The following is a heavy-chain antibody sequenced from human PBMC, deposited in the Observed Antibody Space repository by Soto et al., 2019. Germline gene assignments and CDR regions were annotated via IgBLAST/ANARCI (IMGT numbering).Heavy chain of an antibody. J-gene: IGHJ5*02. CDR3: TRQHPPSDDYRPYNWFHX. Sequence: LRLSCAASGFTFSGSSMHWVRQASGKGLEWVGRSRIKANSYATAYAASVKGRFTISRYDSKNTAYLQMNGLKTEYTAVYYFTRQHPPSDDYRPYNWFHXWGQGTLVTVSX. V-gene: IGHV3-73*01. CDR1: GFTFSGSS. D-gene: IGHD4-4*01. CDR2: SRIKANSYAT.